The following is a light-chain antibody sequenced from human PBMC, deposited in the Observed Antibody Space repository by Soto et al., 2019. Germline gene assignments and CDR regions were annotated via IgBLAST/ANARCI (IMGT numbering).Light chain of an antibody. CDR2: GAS. CDR1: QCVTSNY. J-gene: IGKJ5*01. Sequence: EIVLTQSPGTLSLSPGERATLSCRASQCVTSNYLAWYQQKPGQAPRLLISGASSRATGIPDRFSGSGSGTDFILTISRLEPEDFAVYYCQQYGSSPITFGQGTRLEIQ. CDR3: QQYGSSPIT. V-gene: IGKV3-20*01.